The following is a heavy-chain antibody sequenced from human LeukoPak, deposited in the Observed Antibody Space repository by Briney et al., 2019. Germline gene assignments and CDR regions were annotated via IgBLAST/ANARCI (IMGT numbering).Heavy chain of an antibody. V-gene: IGHV3-43*02. Sequence: GGSLRLSCAASGSTFDDYAMHWVRQAPGKGLEWVSLISGDGGSTYYADSVKGRFTISRDNSKNSLYLQMNSLRTEDTALYYCAKGGRGYSYGSDIDYWGQGTLVTVSS. CDR3: AKGGRGYSYGSDIDY. D-gene: IGHD5-18*01. CDR2: ISGDGGST. J-gene: IGHJ4*02. CDR1: GSTFDDYA.